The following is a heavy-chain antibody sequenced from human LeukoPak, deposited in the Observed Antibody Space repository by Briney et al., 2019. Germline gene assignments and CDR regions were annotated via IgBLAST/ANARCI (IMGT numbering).Heavy chain of an antibody. J-gene: IGHJ4*02. V-gene: IGHV3-23*01. Sequence: GGSLRLSCAASGFTFRNYAMSWVRQAPGKGLEWVSAILGSGASTYYADSVKGRFTISRDNSKNTLLLQMNSLRAEDTALYYCARAHIVVVVAAPDYWGQGTLVTVSS. CDR2: ILGSGAST. CDR1: GFTFRNYA. CDR3: ARAHIVVVVAAPDY. D-gene: IGHD2-15*01.